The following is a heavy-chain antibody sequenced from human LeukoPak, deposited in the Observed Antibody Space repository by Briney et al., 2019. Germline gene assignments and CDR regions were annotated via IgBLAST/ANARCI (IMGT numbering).Heavy chain of an antibody. CDR2: IYYSGST. J-gene: IGHJ1*01. D-gene: IGHD6-19*01. Sequence: SQTLSLTCTVSGGSISSGGYYWSWIRQHPGKGLEWIGYIYYSGSTYYNPSLKSRVTISVDTSKNQFSLKLSSVTAADTAVYYCARGLEYSSGWYRRPEYFQHWGQGTLVTVSS. CDR1: GGSISSGGYY. CDR3: ARGLEYSSGWYRRPEYFQH. V-gene: IGHV4-31*03.